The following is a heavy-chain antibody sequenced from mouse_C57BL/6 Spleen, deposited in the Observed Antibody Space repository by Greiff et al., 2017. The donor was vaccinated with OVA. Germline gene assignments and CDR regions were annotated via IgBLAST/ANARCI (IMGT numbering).Heavy chain of an antibody. D-gene: IGHD3-2*02. V-gene: IGHV1-50*01. J-gene: IGHJ2*01. Sequence: QVQLQQPGAELVKPGASVKLSCKASGYTFTSYWMQWVKQRPGQGLEWIGEIDPSDSYTNYNQKFKGKATLTVDTSSSTAYMQLSSLTSEDSAVYYCAAAQASYYFDYWGQGTTLTVSS. CDR3: AAAQASYYFDY. CDR2: IDPSDSYT. CDR1: GYTFTSYW.